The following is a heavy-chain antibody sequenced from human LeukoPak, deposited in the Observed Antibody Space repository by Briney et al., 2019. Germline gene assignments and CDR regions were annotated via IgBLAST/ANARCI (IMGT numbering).Heavy chain of an antibody. Sequence: SETLSLTCTVSGGSISSYYWGWIRQPPGKGLEWIGYIYYSGSTNYNPSLKSRVTISVDTSKNQFSLELSSVTAADTAVYYCARAKDIVVVPAHFDIWGQGTMVTVSS. CDR1: GGSISSYY. CDR2: IYYSGST. J-gene: IGHJ3*02. D-gene: IGHD2-2*01. CDR3: ARAKDIVVVPAHFDI. V-gene: IGHV4-59*01.